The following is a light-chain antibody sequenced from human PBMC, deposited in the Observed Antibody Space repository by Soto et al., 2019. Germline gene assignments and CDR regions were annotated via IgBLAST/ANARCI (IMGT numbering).Light chain of an antibody. CDR2: AAS. V-gene: IGKV1-39*01. CDR3: QQYNNWPPT. CDR1: QNIRTY. J-gene: IGKJ5*01. Sequence: DIQMTQSPSSLSASVGDRVTITCRASQNIRTYLNWYQHKPGKAPKLLIYAASTLQSGVPSRFSGSGSGTDFTLTITSLQSEDFAVYWCQQYNNWPPTFGPGTRLEIK.